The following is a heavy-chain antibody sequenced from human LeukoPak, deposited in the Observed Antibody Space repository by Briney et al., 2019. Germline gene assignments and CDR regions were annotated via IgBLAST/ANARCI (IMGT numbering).Heavy chain of an antibody. D-gene: IGHD3-22*01. J-gene: IGHJ3*02. V-gene: IGHV1-2*02. Sequence: GASVKVSCKASEYTFTTYYMHWVRQAPGQGLEWMGWINPNNGGTKYAQKFQGRVTMTRDTSISTAYMELSRLRSDDTAVFYCARDFYYDTKGAFDIWGQGTMVTVSS. CDR2: INPNNGGT. CDR1: EYTFTTYY. CDR3: ARDFYYDTKGAFDI.